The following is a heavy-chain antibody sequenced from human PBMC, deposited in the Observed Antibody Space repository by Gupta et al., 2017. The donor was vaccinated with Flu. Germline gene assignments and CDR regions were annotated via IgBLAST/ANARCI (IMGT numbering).Heavy chain of an antibody. V-gene: IGHV1-46*01. CDR1: GTTFPDYY. CDR2: INPNGGST. Sequence: QVQVVQAGAEVKKRGASVKLSCKASGTTFPDYYIHWVRQAPGQGLQVMGIINPNGGSTNYAQKFQGRVAMTTDTSTSTVYMELSSLRSEDTAVYYCARGMPGYTFGYNYFQYWGQGALVTVSS. D-gene: IGHD5-18*01. J-gene: IGHJ4*02. CDR3: ARGMPGYTFGYNYFQY.